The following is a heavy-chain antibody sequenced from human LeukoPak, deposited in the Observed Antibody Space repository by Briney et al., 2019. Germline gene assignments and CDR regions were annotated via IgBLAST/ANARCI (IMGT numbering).Heavy chain of an antibody. V-gene: IGHV1-18*01. D-gene: IGHD3-22*01. CDR3: ARDPYYYDSSGYYYRDYFDY. CDR1: GYTFTSYG. Sequence: ASVKVSCKASGYTFTSYGISWVRQAPGQGLEWMGWISAYNGNTNYAQKLQGRVTMTTDTSTSTAYMELRSLRSDDTAVYYCARDPYYYDSSGYYYRDYFDYWGQGTLVTFSS. J-gene: IGHJ4*02. CDR2: ISAYNGNT.